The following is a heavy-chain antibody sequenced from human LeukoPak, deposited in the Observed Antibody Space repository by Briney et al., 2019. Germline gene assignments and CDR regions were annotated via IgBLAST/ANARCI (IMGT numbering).Heavy chain of an antibody. CDR2: IYSGGST. Sequence: GGSLRLSCAASGFTVSSNYMSWVRQAPGKGLEWVSVIYSGGSTYYADSVKGRFTISRDNSKNTLYLQMNSLRAEDTAVYYCAREVGFRCSSTSCHKGYWFDPWGQGTLVTVSS. D-gene: IGHD2-2*01. CDR1: GFTVSSNY. J-gene: IGHJ5*02. CDR3: AREVGFRCSSTSCHKGYWFDP. V-gene: IGHV3-53*05.